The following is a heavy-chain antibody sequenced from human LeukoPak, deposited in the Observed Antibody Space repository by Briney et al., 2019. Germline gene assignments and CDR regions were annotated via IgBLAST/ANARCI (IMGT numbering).Heavy chain of an antibody. J-gene: IGHJ5*02. D-gene: IGHD3-9*01. CDR1: GFTFSRHG. V-gene: IGHV3-23*01. CDR3: ARDLDWGAFDA. CDR2: IVPSGSIS. Sequence: GGSLRLSCAASGFTFSRHGINWARQAPGKGLEWVSGIVPSGSISYYADSVKGRFTISRDNSKNTVSLHMNSLRAEDTALYYCARDLDWGAFDAWGQGTLVTVSS.